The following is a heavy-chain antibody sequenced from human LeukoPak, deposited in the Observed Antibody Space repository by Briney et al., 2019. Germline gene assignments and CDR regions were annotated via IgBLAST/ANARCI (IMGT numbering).Heavy chain of an antibody. D-gene: IGHD3-22*01. CDR3: AREPKYNYDSSGYSSDDYFYGMDV. V-gene: IGHV4-61*01. J-gene: IGHJ6*02. CDR2: IFYSGST. Sequence: RSSETLSLTCTVSGGSVSSGSYYWSWIRQPPGKGLEWIGCIFYSGSTNYNPSLKSRVTISVDTSKHEFSLNLRSVTAADTAVYYCAREPKYNYDSSGYSSDDYFYGMDVWGQGTTVTVSS. CDR1: GGSVSSGSYY.